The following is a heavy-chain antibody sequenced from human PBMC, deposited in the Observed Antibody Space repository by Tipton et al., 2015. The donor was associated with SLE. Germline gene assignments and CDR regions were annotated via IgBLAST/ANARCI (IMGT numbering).Heavy chain of an antibody. CDR3: ARYGIRSGKDI. D-gene: IGHD3-3*01. V-gene: IGHV4-39*07. J-gene: IGHJ3*02. Sequence: TLSLTCTVSGGSVSSSSYYWGWIRQPPGKGLEWIGEINHSGSTNYNPSLKSRVTISVDTSKNQFSLKLSSVTAADTAVYYCARYGIRSGKDIWGQGTMVTVSS. CDR1: GGSVSSSSYY. CDR2: INHSGST.